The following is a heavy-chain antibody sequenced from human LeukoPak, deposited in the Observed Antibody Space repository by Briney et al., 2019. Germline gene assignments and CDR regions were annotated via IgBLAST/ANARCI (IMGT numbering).Heavy chain of an antibody. Sequence: GGSLRLSCVASGFTFTTYGMHWVRQAPGKGLEWVAVIWSDGINRFYADSVKGRFTFSRDNSKNTLSLQMDSLRVEDTAVCYCVKERGPFDAFDIWGHGTVVTVSS. CDR3: VKERGPFDAFDI. CDR1: GFTFTTYG. V-gene: IGHV3-33*06. J-gene: IGHJ3*02. CDR2: IWSDGINR.